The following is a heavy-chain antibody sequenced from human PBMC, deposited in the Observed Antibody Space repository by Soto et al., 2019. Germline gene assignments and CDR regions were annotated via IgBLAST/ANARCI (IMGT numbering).Heavy chain of an antibody. V-gene: IGHV3-33*01. J-gene: IGHJ5*01. CDR2: LWYDGRNE. CDR1: GFTFSSYG. CDR3: ARGTATDGLDS. D-gene: IGHD2-21*02. Sequence: QVQLVESGGGVVQPGRSLTLSCVASGFTFSSYGMHWVQQAPGKGLEWVAFLWYDGRNENYTDSVKGRFTISRDNSKNTLYLQMNSLRADDTAVYYCARGTATDGLDSWGQGTLVTVSS.